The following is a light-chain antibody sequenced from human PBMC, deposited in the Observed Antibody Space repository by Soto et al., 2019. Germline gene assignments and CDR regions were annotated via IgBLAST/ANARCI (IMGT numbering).Light chain of an antibody. CDR1: QSVSSSY. CDR2: GAS. V-gene: IGKV3-20*01. Sequence: EIVLTQSPGTLSLSPGERATLSCRASQSVSSSYLAWYQQKPGQAPRLLIYGASSRATGIPDRFSGSGSGTDFTLTISSLQPEDFATYYCQQANSFPLTFGGGTKVEFK. J-gene: IGKJ4*01. CDR3: QQANSFPLT.